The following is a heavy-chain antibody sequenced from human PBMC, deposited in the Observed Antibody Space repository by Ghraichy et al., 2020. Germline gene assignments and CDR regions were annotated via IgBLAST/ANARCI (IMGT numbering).Heavy chain of an antibody. Sequence: SQTLSLTCSVSGDSITGPSYHWGWIRQPPGKGLEWIASVSYTGNTYYSPSLRSRATIAVDTSKNQFSLKLISVTAADTAVYFCVRLVNGCPADSWGQGTLVTVSS. V-gene: IGHV4-39*01. D-gene: IGHD1-1*01. J-gene: IGHJ4*02. CDR2: VSYTGNT. CDR3: VRLVNGCPADS. CDR1: GDSITGPSYH.